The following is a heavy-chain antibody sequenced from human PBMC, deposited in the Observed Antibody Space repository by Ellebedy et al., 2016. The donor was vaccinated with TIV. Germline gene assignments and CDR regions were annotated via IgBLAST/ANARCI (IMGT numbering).Heavy chain of an antibody. J-gene: IGHJ4*02. Sequence: ASVKVSCKASGYTSTTYLVHWVRQAPGQGLEWMGLIDPNDGTTDYAQPFQGRVTLTSDTSTSTVDMESSSLRSGDTAMYYCATTEEKSTITSHFSFWGQGTLITVSS. CDR2: IDPNDGTT. V-gene: IGHV1-46*01. CDR1: GYTSTTYL. CDR3: ATTEEKSTITSHFSF. D-gene: IGHD5-24*01.